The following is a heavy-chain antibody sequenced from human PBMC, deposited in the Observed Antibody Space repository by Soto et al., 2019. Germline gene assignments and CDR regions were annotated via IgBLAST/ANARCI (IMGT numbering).Heavy chain of an antibody. V-gene: IGHV3-20*04. Sequence: EVQLVESGGGVVRPGGSLRLSCAASGFTFDDYGMSWVRQAPGKGLEWVSGITWNGGSTGYADSVKGRFTISRDNAKNSLYLQMNSLRAEDTALYYCARDPTGGSGSYFPGPQSAGFDYWGQGTLVTVSS. J-gene: IGHJ4*02. CDR2: ITWNGGST. CDR3: ARDPTGGSGSYFPGPQSAGFDY. D-gene: IGHD3-10*01. CDR1: GFTFDDYG.